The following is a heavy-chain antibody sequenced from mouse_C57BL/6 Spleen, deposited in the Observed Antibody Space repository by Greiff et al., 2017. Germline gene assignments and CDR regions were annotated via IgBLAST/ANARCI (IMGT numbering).Heavy chain of an antibody. CDR2: ISDGGSYT. D-gene: IGHD2-3*01. CDR3: ARDDDPAWFAY. J-gene: IGHJ3*01. CDR1: GFTFSSYA. Sequence: VHLFYSGGGLVKPGGSLKLSCAASGFTFSSYAMSWVRQTPEKRLEWVATISDGGSYTYYPDNVKGRFTISRDNAKNNLYLQMSHLKSEDTAMYYCARDDDPAWFAYWGQGTLVTVSA. V-gene: IGHV5-4*01.